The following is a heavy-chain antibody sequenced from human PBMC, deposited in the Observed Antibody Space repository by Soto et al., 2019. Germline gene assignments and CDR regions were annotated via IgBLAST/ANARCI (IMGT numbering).Heavy chain of an antibody. V-gene: IGHV4-31*03. CDR2: IYYSGST. D-gene: IGHD3-16*01. CDR1: GGSISSSGYY. CDR3: ARDRDGGTFDI. Sequence: QVQLQESGPGLVKPSQTLSLTCTVSGGSISSSGYYWSWIRQHPGKGLEWIGYIYYSGSTYYNPSLKSRVTISVDTSRNQFSLKLSSVTAADTAVYYCARDRDGGTFDIWGQGTMVTVSS. J-gene: IGHJ3*02.